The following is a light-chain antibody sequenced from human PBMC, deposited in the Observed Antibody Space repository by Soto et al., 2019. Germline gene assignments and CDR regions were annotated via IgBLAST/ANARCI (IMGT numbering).Light chain of an antibody. V-gene: IGLV2-23*01. CDR1: SSDVGSYNL. Sequence: QSALTQPASVSGSPGQSITISCTGTSSDVGSYNLVSWYQQHPGKAPKLMIYEGSKRPSGFSDRFSGSKSGNTASLTMSGLRPEDEADYYCFSYAGSSTYVFGSGTKVTVL. CDR2: EGS. CDR3: FSYAGSSTYV. J-gene: IGLJ1*01.